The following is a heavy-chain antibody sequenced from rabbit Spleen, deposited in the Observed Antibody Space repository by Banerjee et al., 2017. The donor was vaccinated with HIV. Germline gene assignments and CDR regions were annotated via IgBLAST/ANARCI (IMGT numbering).Heavy chain of an antibody. V-gene: IGHV1S45*01. J-gene: IGHJ6*01. Sequence: QEQLVESGGGLVQPEGSLTLTCTASGFSFGDRDVMCWVRQAPGKGLEWIACINVATGKPVYATWAKRRFTISKSPSPTVTLQITSLTAADPATYFCARDSGTSFSTYGMYLWGPGTLVTV. CDR2: INVATGKP. CDR1: GFSFGDRDV. D-gene: IGHD8-1*01. CDR3: ARDSGTSFSTYGMYL.